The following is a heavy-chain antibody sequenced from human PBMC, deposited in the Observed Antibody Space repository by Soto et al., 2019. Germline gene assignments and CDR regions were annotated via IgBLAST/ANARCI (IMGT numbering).Heavy chain of an antibody. J-gene: IGHJ6*02. CDR1: GYTFSSSE. CDR3: ARTDGDLDV. V-gene: IGHV1-8*01. Sequence: QVQLVQSGAEVKKPGASVKVSCKASGYTFSSSEINWVRQATGQGLEWMGWMNPKSGHTGSAQKFQGRVTMTRDTSKSTAYMELSSLRSEDTAIYYCARTDGDLDVWGQGTTVTVSS. D-gene: IGHD4-17*01. CDR2: MNPKSGHT.